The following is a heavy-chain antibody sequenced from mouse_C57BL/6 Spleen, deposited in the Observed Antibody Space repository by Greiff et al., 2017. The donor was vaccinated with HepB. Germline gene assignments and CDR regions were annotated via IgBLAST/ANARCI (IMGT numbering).Heavy chain of an antibody. CDR3: ARDTDYGSSDY. Sequence: EVNVVESGGGLVKPGGSLKLSCAASGFTFSSYAMSWVRQTPEKRLEWVATISDGGSYTYYPDNVKGRFTISRDNAKNNLYLQMSHLKSEDTAMYYCARDTDYGSSDYWGQGTTLTVSS. CDR2: ISDGGSYT. CDR1: GFTFSSYA. V-gene: IGHV5-4*01. D-gene: IGHD1-1*01. J-gene: IGHJ2*01.